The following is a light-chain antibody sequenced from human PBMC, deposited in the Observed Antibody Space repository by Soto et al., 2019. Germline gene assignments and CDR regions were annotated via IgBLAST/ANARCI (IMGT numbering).Light chain of an antibody. V-gene: IGKV4-1*01. CDR3: QQYYRSRT. CDR1: QSVLSSSNNKNY. Sequence: DIVMTQSPDSLAVSLVERATINCKSSQSVLSSSNNKNYLAWYQQKPGQPPKLLIYWASTRESGVPDRFTGSGSGTDFTLTVSSLQAEDVAIYYCQQYYRSRTFGQGTKVEIK. CDR2: WAS. J-gene: IGKJ1*01.